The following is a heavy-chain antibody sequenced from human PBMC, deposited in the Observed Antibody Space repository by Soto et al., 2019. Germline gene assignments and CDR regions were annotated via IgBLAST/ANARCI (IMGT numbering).Heavy chain of an antibody. V-gene: IGHV4-34*01. CDR1: GGSFSGYY. CDR2: INHSGST. J-gene: IGHJ4*02. D-gene: IGHD6-19*01. CDR3: ARGRGWRNYFDY. Sequence: QVQLQQWGAGLVKPSETLSLTCAVYGGSFSGYYWSWIRQPPGKGLEWIGEINHSGSTNYNPSLKSRVTISVDTSKNQFSLKLSSVTAADTAVYYCARGRGWRNYFDYWGQGTLVTVSS.